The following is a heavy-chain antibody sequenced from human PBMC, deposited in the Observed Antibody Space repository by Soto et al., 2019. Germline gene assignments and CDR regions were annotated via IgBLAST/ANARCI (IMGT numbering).Heavy chain of an antibody. CDR3: ATWHEREHAYDV. V-gene: IGHV3-53*01. Sequence: GGSLRLSCAAFGFTISGKKYVAWVRQAPGRGLEWVSALYDLDGSFYAASVKGRFTISSDSSKTTVYLQMNDLRPDDTAVYYCATWHEREHAYDVWGQGTTVTVSS. D-gene: IGHD1-1*01. CDR1: GFTISGKKY. J-gene: IGHJ3*01. CDR2: LYDLDGS.